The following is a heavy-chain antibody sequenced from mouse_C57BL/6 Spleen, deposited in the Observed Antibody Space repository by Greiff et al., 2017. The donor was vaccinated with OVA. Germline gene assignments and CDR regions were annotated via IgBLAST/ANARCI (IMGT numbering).Heavy chain of an antibody. V-gene: IGHV1-9*01. J-gene: IGHJ2*01. D-gene: IGHD1-1*01. CDR2: ILPGSGST. CDR1: GYTFTGYW. Sequence: QVQLQQSGAELMKPGASVKLSCKATGYTFTGYWTCLEWIGEILPGSGSTNYNEKFKGKATFTADTSSNTAYMQLSSLTTEDSAIYYCAFITTVGGYFDYWGQGTTLTVSS. CDR3: AFITTVGGYFDY.